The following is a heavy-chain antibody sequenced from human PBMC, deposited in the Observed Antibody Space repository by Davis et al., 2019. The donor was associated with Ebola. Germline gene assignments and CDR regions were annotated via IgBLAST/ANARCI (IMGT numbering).Heavy chain of an antibody. Sequence: MPSETLSLTCTVSGGSISSYYWSWIRQPPGKGLEWIGYIYYSGSTYYNPSLKSRVTISVDTSKNQFSLKLSSVTAADTAVYYRANSGYEFYFDYWGQGTLVTVSS. CDR3: ANSGYEFYFDY. D-gene: IGHD5-12*01. V-gene: IGHV4-59*08. CDR1: GGSISSYY. CDR2: IYYSGST. J-gene: IGHJ4*02.